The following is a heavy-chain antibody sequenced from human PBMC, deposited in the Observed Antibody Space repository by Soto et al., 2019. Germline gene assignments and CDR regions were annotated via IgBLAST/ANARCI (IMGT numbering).Heavy chain of an antibody. D-gene: IGHD5-18*01. Sequence: GGSLRLSCAAAGLNFRGYAMRWVRQDPGKGLEWVSAISGSGGSTYYADSVKGRFTISRDNSKNTLYLQMNSLRAEDTAVYYCAKGLLSTAMGTYYFDYWGQGTLVTVSS. CDR2: ISGSGGST. V-gene: IGHV3-23*01. CDR1: GLNFRGYA. J-gene: IGHJ4*02. CDR3: AKGLLSTAMGTYYFDY.